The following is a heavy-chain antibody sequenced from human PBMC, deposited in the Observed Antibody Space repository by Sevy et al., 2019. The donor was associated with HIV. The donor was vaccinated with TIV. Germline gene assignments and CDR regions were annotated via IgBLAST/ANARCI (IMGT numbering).Heavy chain of an antibody. D-gene: IGHD1-26*01. CDR2: IGGSGGLT. J-gene: IGHJ4*02. CDR3: AKAPVVDWESLDY. V-gene: IGHV3-23*01. Sequence: GGSLRLSCAASGFTFSSYAMSWVRQAPGKGLEWVSAIGGSGGLTYYADSVKGRFTISRDNSKNTLYLHMNSLRAEDTAVYYCAKAPVVDWESLDYWGQGTLVTVSS. CDR1: GFTFSSYA.